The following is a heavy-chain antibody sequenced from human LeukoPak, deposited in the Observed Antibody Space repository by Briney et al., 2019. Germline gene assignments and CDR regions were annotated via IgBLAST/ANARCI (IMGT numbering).Heavy chain of an antibody. CDR3: AKRNSGSYSRGFDY. V-gene: IGHV3-23*01. Sequence: GGSLRLSCAASGFTFSSSAMSWVRQTPGKGLEWVSTITDNGGSTYFADSVKGRFTISRDNSKNTLHLQMNSLRADDTAVYYCAKRNSGSYSRGFDYWGQGTQVTVSS. D-gene: IGHD1-26*01. CDR1: GFTFSSSA. CDR2: ITDNGGST. J-gene: IGHJ4*02.